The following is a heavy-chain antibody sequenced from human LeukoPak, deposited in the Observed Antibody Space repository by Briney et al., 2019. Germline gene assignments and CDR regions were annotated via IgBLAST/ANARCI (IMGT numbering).Heavy chain of an antibody. V-gene: IGHV3-23*01. CDR1: GFTFSSYA. CDR2: ISGSGGST. Sequence: GGSLRLSCAASGFTFSSYAMSWVRQAPGEGLEWVSGISGSGGSTYYADSVKGRFTISRDNSKNTLYLQMDSLRAEDTAVYFCAKGLGKATVTPLGYWGQGTLVTVSS. J-gene: IGHJ4*02. D-gene: IGHD4-11*01. CDR3: AKGLGKATVTPLGY.